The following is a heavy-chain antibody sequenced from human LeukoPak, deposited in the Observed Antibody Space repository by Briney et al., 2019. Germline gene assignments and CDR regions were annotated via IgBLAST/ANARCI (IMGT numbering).Heavy chain of an antibody. Sequence: PSQTLSLTCTVSGGSVRRGNYYWTWIRQPAGSGLEWIGRIYTSGTTDYNPSLRTRVTISVDASRNQFSLKLSSVTAADTAVYYCARVDDSSGYYYAQINWYFDLWGRGTLVTVSS. D-gene: IGHD3-22*01. J-gene: IGHJ2*01. CDR1: GGSVRRGNYY. CDR2: IYTSGTT. CDR3: ARVDDSSGYYYAQINWYFDL. V-gene: IGHV4-61*02.